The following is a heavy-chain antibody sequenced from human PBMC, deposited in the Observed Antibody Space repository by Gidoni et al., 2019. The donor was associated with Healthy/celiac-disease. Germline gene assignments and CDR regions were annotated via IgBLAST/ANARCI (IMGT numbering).Heavy chain of an antibody. CDR3: ARHVSIFGVVTKYYFDY. Sequence: QLQLQESGPGLVKPSETLSLTCTVPGVPISTSSYYWGCIRQPPGKGLEWMGSIYYSGSTYYNPSLKSRVTISVDTSKNQFSLKLSSVTAADTAVYYCARHVSIFGVVTKYYFDYWGQGTLVTVSS. D-gene: IGHD3-3*01. CDR2: IYYSGST. J-gene: IGHJ4*02. CDR1: GVPISTSSYY. V-gene: IGHV4-39*01.